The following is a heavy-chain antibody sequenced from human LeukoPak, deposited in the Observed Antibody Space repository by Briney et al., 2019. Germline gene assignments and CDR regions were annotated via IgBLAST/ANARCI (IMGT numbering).Heavy chain of an antibody. D-gene: IGHD6-19*01. V-gene: IGHV1-69*05. Sequence: SVKVSCKASGGTFSSYAISWVRQAPGQGLEWMGGIIPIFGTANYAQKFQGRVTITTDESMSTAYMELSSLRSEDTAVYYCARGNRAVAEPNIDYWGQGTLVTVSS. CDR1: GGTFSSYA. CDR2: IIPIFGTA. CDR3: ARGNRAVAEPNIDY. J-gene: IGHJ4*02.